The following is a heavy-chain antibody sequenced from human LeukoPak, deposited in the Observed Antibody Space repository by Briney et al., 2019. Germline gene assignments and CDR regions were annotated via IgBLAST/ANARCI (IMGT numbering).Heavy chain of an antibody. D-gene: IGHD1-20*01. CDR1: GGSISSYY. CDR3: ARDVTGTTTSGFDY. CDR2: IYYSGST. V-gene: IGHV4-59*12. Sequence: PSETLSLTCTVSGGSISSYYWSWIRQPPGKGLEWIGYIYYSGSTSYNPSLKSRVTISVDTSKNQFSLKLSSVTAADTAVYYCARDVTGTTTSGFDYWGQGTLVTVSS. J-gene: IGHJ4*02.